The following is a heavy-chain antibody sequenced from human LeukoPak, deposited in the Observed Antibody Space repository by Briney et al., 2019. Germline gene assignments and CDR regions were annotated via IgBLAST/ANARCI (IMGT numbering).Heavy chain of an antibody. Sequence: PGGSLRLSCAASGFTFSSYAMGWVRQAPGKGLELVSAITASGGNTYYADSVKGRFTISRDNSKNTLYLQVNSLRAEDTAVYYCAKGNGYSYGRYYFDYWGQGTLVIVSS. V-gene: IGHV3-23*01. D-gene: IGHD5-18*01. CDR1: GFTFSSYA. CDR2: ITASGGNT. J-gene: IGHJ4*02. CDR3: AKGNGYSYGRYYFDY.